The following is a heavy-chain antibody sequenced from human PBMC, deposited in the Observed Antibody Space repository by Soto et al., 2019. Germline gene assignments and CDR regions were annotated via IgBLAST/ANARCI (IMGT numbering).Heavy chain of an antibody. CDR2: INHSGST. CDR1: GGSFSGYY. V-gene: IGHV4-34*01. D-gene: IGHD3-3*01. J-gene: IGHJ4*02. CDR3: ARGKTIFGVVTTSFDY. Sequence: QVQLQQWGAGLLKPSETLSLTCAVYGGSFSGYYWSWIRQPPGKGLEWIGEINHSGSTNYNPSLKSRVTISVDTSKNQFSPKLSSVTAADTAVYYCARGKTIFGVVTTSFDYWGQGTLVTVSS.